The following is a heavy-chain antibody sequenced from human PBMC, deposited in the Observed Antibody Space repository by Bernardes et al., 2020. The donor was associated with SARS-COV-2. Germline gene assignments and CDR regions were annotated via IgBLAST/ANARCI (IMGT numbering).Heavy chain of an antibody. CDR3: ARAMGYSMPVGYYCYGMGG. CDR2: IKQDGSDK. D-gene: IGHD5-18*01. J-gene: IGHJ6*04. CDR1: GFTFSSNW. Sequence: GGSLRLSCAASGFTFSSNWMSWVRQAPGKGLVWVANIKQDGSDKYYVDSVKGRFTISTDNAKNSLCLQMNSLRAEDTAVYYCARAMGYSMPVGYYCYGMGGGGKGTTITISS. V-gene: IGHV3-7*01.